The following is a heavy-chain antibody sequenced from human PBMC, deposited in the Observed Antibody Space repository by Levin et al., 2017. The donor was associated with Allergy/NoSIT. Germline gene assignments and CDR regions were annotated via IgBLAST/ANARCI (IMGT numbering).Heavy chain of an antibody. V-gene: IGHV4-59*01. CDR1: GGSISSYY. J-gene: IGHJ5*02. CDR3: ALPQGPGGGWFDP. D-gene: IGHD3-10*01. CDR2: IYYSGST. Sequence: SETLSLTCTVSGGSISSYYWSWIRQPPGKGLEWIGYIYYSGSTNYNPSLKSRVTISVDTSKNQLSLKLSSVTAADTAVYYCALPQGPGGGWFDPWGQGTLVTVSS.